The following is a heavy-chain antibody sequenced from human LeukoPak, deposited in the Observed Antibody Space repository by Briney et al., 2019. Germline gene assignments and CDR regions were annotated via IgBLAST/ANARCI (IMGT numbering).Heavy chain of an antibody. V-gene: IGHV4-30-4*01. D-gene: IGHD2-15*01. J-gene: IGHJ4*02. Sequence: SETLSLTCTVSGGSISSGDYYWSWIRQPPGKGLEWIGYIYYSGSTYYNPSLKSRVTISVDTSKNQFSLKLSSVTAADTAVYYCAGETLYCSGGSCYPNWGQGTLVTVSS. CDR2: IYYSGST. CDR3: AGETLYCSGGSCYPN. CDR1: GGSISSGDYY.